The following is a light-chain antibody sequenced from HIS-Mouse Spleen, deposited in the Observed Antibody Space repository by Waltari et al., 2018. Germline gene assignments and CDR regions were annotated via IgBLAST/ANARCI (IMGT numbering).Light chain of an antibody. J-gene: IGLJ3*02. Sequence: QSALTQPRSVSGSPGQSVTISCTGTSSDVGGYNDVSWYQQHPGKAPKLMIYDVSKRPSGVPDRFSSSKSGNTASLTISGLQAEDEADYYCCSYAGSYTWVFGGGTKLTVL. CDR3: CSYAGSYTWV. CDR1: SSDVGGYND. CDR2: DVS. V-gene: IGLV2-11*01.